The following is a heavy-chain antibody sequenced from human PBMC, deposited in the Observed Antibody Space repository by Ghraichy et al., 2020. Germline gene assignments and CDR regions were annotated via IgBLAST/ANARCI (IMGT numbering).Heavy chain of an antibody. J-gene: IGHJ3*02. CDR1: GGSISSYY. D-gene: IGHD6-6*01. V-gene: IGHV4-59*01. CDR3: ARDSQYSSSPLDAFDI. Sequence: SETLSLTCTVSGGSISSYYWSWIRQPPGKGLEWIGYIYYSGSTNYNPSLKSRVTISVDTSKNQFSLKLSSVTAADTAVYYCARDSQYSSSPLDAFDIWGQGTMVTVSS. CDR2: IYYSGST.